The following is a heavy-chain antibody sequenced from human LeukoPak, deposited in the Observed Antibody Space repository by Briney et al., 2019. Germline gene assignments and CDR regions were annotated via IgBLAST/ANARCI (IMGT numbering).Heavy chain of an antibody. CDR2: IYSGGST. D-gene: IGHD3-22*01. V-gene: IGHV3-53*01. CDR3: ARDLGYCDSSGYFSDDAFDI. Sequence: PGGSLRLSCAASGFTVSSNYMSWVRQAPGKGLEWVSVIYSGGSTYYADSVKGRFTISRDNSKNTLYLQMNSLRAEDTAVYYCARDLGYCDSSGYFSDDAFDIWGQGTMVTVSS. J-gene: IGHJ3*02. CDR1: GFTVSSNY.